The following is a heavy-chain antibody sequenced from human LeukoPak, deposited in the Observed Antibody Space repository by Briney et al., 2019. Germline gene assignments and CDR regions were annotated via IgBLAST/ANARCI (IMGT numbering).Heavy chain of an antibody. CDR2: ISGSGGST. Sequence: GSLRLSCAASGFTFSSYAMSWVRQAPGKGLEWVSAISGSGGSTYYADSVKGRFTISRDNSKNTLYLQMNSLRAEDTAVYYCATRFIKTSSIAAAEPFDYWGQGTLVTVSS. CDR3: ATRFIKTSSIAAAEPFDY. D-gene: IGHD6-13*01. V-gene: IGHV3-23*01. CDR1: GFTFSSYA. J-gene: IGHJ4*02.